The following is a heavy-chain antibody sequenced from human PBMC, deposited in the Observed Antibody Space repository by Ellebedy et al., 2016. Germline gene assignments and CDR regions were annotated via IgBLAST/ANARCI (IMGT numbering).Heavy chain of an antibody. CDR1: GGAFSGYY. V-gene: IGHV4-34*01. CDR3: ARGTIVATIASYYYYGMDV. J-gene: IGHJ6*02. D-gene: IGHD5-12*01. CDR2: INHSGSA. Sequence: SETLSLXCDVYGGAFSGYYWSWIRQSPGKGLEWIGEINHSGSANYNPSLKSRITISVDTSKNQFSLKLSSVTAADTAVYYCARGTIVATIASYYYYGMDVWGQGTTVTVSS.